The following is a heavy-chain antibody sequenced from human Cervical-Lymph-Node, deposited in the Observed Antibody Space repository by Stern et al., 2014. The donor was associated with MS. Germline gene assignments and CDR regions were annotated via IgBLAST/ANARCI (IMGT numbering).Heavy chain of an antibody. Sequence: VQLVESGAEVKKPGESLKISCKGSGYSFTSYWIGWVRQMPGQGLEWMGDIYPGSSDTRYRQTFQGPGTISRDNANNTAYLQWSSLKASDTSMYYCARRRGYNLGYYFDYWGQGALVTVSS. CDR3: ARRRGYNLGYYFDY. J-gene: IGHJ4*02. D-gene: IGHD5-24*01. V-gene: IGHV5-51*01. CDR1: GYSFTSYW. CDR2: IYPGSSDT.